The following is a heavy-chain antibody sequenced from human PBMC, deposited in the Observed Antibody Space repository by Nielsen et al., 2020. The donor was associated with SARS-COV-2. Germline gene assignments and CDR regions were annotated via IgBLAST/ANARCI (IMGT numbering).Heavy chain of an antibody. CDR1: GFTFSSYG. CDR3: AGTTPDLGGY. D-gene: IGHD3-16*01. Sequence: GESLKISCAASGFTFSSYGMHWVRQAPGKGLEWVAVISYDGSNKYYADSVKGRFTISRDNSKNTLYLQMNSLRAEDTAVYYCAGTTPDLGGYWGQGTLVTVSS. V-gene: IGHV3-30*03. J-gene: IGHJ4*02. CDR2: ISYDGSNK.